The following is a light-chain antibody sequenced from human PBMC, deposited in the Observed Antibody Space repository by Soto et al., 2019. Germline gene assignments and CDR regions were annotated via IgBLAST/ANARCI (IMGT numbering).Light chain of an antibody. CDR3: QQYGGAPPHT. CDR1: QSVSNNY. CDR2: GAS. V-gene: IGKV3-20*01. J-gene: IGKJ2*01. Sequence: EIVLTQSPGTLSLSPVERATLSFRASQSVSNNYLAWYQQKPGQAPRLLIYGASNRATGIPDRFSGSGSGTDFTLTISRLESEDFAVYYCQQYGGAPPHTFGQGTKVDI.